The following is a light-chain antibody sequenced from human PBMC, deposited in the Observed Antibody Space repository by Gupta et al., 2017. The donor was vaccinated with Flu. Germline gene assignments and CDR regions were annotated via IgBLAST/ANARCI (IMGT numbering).Light chain of an antibody. Sequence: QSALTQPASVSGSPGQSITISCTGTSSDIGSYDVVSWYQQHPGKAPKVIIYEGSKRPSGVSNRFSGSKSGNMASLTISGLQAGDEADYYCYSYATSGIRLFGTGTKVTVL. CDR1: SSDIGSYDV. J-gene: IGLJ1*01. CDR3: YSYATSGIRL. V-gene: IGLV2-23*01. CDR2: EGS.